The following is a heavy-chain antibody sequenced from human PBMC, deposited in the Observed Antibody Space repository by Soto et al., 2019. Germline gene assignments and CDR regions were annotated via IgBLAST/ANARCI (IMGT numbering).Heavy chain of an antibody. CDR1: GYTLTELS. Sequence: ASVQVSCKVSGYTLTELSMHWVRQAPGKGLEWMGGFDPEDGETIYAQKFQGRVTMTEDTSTDTAYMELSSLRSEDTAVYYCATVNQYSTAQNFDYWGQGTLVTVSS. V-gene: IGHV1-24*01. D-gene: IGHD2-21*02. CDR2: FDPEDGET. J-gene: IGHJ4*02. CDR3: ATVNQYSTAQNFDY.